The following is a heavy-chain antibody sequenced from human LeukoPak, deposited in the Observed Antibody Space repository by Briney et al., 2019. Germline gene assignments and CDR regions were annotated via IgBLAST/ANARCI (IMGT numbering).Heavy chain of an antibody. Sequence: SQTLSLTCTVSGGSISSGSYYWSWIRQPAGKGLEWIGRIYTSGSTNSNPSLKSRATISVDTSNKQFSLKLSSVTAAYTAAYYCARETDDSSGYSYPYYYYGMDVWGQGTTVTVSS. J-gene: IGHJ6*02. D-gene: IGHD3-22*01. CDR2: IYTSGST. CDR3: ARETDDSSGYSYPYYYYGMDV. V-gene: IGHV4-61*02. CDR1: GGSISSGSYY.